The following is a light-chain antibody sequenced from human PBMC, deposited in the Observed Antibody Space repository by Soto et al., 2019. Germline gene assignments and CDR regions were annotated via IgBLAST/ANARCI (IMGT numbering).Light chain of an antibody. CDR3: QSYDDSLSVHYV. Sequence: QSVLTQPPSVSGAPGQRVTISCTGSSSNIGAGYDVQWYQQLPGTAPKLLIHGNTNRPSGVPDRFSGSKSGTSASLAITGLQADDEADYYCQSYDDSLSVHYVFGTGTKLTVL. V-gene: IGLV1-40*01. J-gene: IGLJ1*01. CDR2: GNT. CDR1: SSNIGAGYD.